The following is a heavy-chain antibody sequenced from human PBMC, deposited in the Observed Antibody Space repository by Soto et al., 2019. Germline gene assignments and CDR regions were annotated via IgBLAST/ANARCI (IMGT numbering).Heavy chain of an antibody. J-gene: IGHJ4*02. Sequence: GSLRLSCVASGFTFSSYSMSWVRQAPGKGLEWVSGFRAGGDDGTTYYADSVKGRFTISRDNSKNTLFLQMNSLGAEDTAIYYCAKKVNSGSGSQYFDYFGQGTLVTVSS. CDR3: AKKVNSGSGSQYFDY. D-gene: IGHD3-10*01. CDR1: GFTFSSYS. CDR2: FRAGGDDGTT. V-gene: IGHV3-23*01.